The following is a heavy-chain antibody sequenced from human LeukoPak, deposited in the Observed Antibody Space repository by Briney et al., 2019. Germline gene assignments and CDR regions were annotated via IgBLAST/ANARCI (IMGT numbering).Heavy chain of an antibody. D-gene: IGHD4/OR15-4a*01. CDR2: IFSSGIT. J-gene: IGHJ4*02. CDR3: ARGECYGAY. V-gene: IGHV4-59*01. Sequence: SETLSLTCSVSGGSINNYYWDWIRQPPGKGLEGIGYIFSSGITKYNPSLKSRVTISVDTSNNQFSLKLKSVTAADTALYYCARGECYGAYWGRGALIPVSS. CDR1: GGSINNYY.